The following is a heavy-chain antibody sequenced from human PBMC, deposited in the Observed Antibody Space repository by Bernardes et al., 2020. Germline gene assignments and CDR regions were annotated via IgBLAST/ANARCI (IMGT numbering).Heavy chain of an antibody. D-gene: IGHD3-16*02. CDR3: AAEVWGSYRPFDY. Sequence: SVKVSCKASGFTFTSSAVQWVRQARGQRLEWIGWIVVGSGNTNYAQKFQERVTITRDMSTSTAYMELSSLRSEDTAVYYCAAEVWGSYRPFDYWGQGTLVTVSS. CDR1: GFTFTSSA. CDR2: IVVGSGNT. J-gene: IGHJ4*02. V-gene: IGHV1-58*01.